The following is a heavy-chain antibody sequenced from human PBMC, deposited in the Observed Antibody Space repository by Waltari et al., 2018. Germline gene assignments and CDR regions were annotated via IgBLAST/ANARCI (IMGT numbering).Heavy chain of an antibody. Sequence: QVQLVQSGAEVKKPGASVKVSCKASGYTFTSYYMHWVRQAPGQGLEWMGIINPSGGSTSYAQKFQGRGTMTRYTSTSTVYMELSSLRSEDTAVYYCARDRCSSTSCYSAGSNWFDPWGQGTLVTVSS. J-gene: IGHJ5*02. CDR2: INPSGGST. D-gene: IGHD2-2*02. V-gene: IGHV1-46*03. CDR3: ARDRCSSTSCYSAGSNWFDP. CDR1: GYTFTSYY.